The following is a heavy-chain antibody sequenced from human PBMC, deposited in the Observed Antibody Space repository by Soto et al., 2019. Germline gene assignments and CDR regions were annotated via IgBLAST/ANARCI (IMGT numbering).Heavy chain of an antibody. CDR1: GGTFSSYT. CDR2: IIPILGIA. J-gene: IGHJ6*03. Sequence: QVQLVQSGAEVKKPGSSVKVSCKASGGTFSSYTISWVRQAPGQGLEWMGRIIPILGIANYAQKFQGRVTITADKSTITAYMELSSLRSEDTAVYYWAGGTYYDILTGYYNYYYMDVWGKGTTVTVSS. V-gene: IGHV1-69*02. CDR3: AGGTYYDILTGYYNYYYMDV. D-gene: IGHD3-9*01.